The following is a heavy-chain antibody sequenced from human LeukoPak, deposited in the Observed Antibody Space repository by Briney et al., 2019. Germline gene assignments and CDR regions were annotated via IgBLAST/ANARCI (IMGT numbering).Heavy chain of an antibody. CDR3: AKIWPDHGIDD. Sequence: PGASLRLSCAASGFTFINYGMSWVRQAPGRGLEWVSSVSGSGGSTFYTSSVKGRFTISRDNSKNTLYMQMNSLRAEDTAVYYCAKIWPDHGIDDWGRGTLVTVSS. CDR1: GFTFINYG. CDR2: VSGSGGST. D-gene: IGHD3-10*01. J-gene: IGHJ4*02. V-gene: IGHV3-23*01.